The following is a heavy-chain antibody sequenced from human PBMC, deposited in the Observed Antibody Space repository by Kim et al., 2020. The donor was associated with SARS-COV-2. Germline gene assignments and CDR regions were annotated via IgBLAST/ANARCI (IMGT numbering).Heavy chain of an antibody. V-gene: IGHV3-21*01. CDR2: ISSSSSYI. J-gene: IGHJ4*02. Sequence: GGSLRLSCAASGFTFSSYSMNWVRQAPGKGLEWVSSISSSSSYIYYADSAKGRFTISRDNAKNSLYLQMNSLRAEDTAVYYCARESLAWIQLWSHRKLDYWGQGTLVTVSS. CDR3: ARESLAWIQLWSHRKLDY. D-gene: IGHD5-18*01. CDR1: GFTFSSYS.